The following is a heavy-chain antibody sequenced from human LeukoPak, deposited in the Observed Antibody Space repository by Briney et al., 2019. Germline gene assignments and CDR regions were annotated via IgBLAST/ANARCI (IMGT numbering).Heavy chain of an antibody. Sequence: GGSLRLSCAASGFTFSSYSMNWVRQAPGKGLEWVSYISSGSSTIYYADSVKGRFTISRDNAKNSLYLQMNSLRAEDTAVYYCARDPWQFAHDAFDIWGRGTMVTVSS. CDR2: ISSGSSTI. V-gene: IGHV3-48*01. CDR1: GFTFSSYS. D-gene: IGHD3-10*01. CDR3: ARDPWQFAHDAFDI. J-gene: IGHJ3*02.